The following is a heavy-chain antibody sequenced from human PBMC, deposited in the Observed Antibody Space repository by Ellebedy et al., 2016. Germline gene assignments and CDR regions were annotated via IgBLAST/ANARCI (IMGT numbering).Heavy chain of an antibody. D-gene: IGHD3-16*01. CDR2: IKKDGSEK. J-gene: IGHJ4*02. CDR1: GFSFSNYW. V-gene: IGHV3-7*03. Sequence: GESLKISCAASGFSFSNYWMSWVRQAPGKGLEWVANIKKDGSEKHYVDSVKGRFTISRDNAKNSLYLQMNSLRVEDTAVYYCARALIGGKNYWGQGTLVTVSS. CDR3: ARALIGGKNY.